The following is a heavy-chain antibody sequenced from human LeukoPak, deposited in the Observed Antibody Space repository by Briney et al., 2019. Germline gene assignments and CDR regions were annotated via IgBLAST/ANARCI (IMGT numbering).Heavy chain of an antibody. CDR2: IYPGDSDT. J-gene: IGHJ6*03. V-gene: IGHV5-51*01. Sequence: GESLKISCKGSGYSFTSYWIGWVRQVPGKGLEWMGIIYPGDSDTRYSPSFQGQVTISADKSISTAYLQWSSLKASDTAMYYCARHVVAARSNYYYYMDVWGKGTTVTVSS. CDR1: GYSFTSYW. D-gene: IGHD6-6*01. CDR3: ARHVVAARSNYYYYMDV.